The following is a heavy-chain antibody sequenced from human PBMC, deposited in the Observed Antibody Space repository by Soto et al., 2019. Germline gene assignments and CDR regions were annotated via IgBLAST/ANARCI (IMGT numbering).Heavy chain of an antibody. CDR1: GFTFSNFA. D-gene: IGHD2-2*01. J-gene: IGHJ6*03. Sequence: EVQVLESGGGSVQPGGSLRLSCAASGFTFSNFAMSWVRHAPGKGLEWVSEITGSTGTTYYADYVRGRFIISRDNSQNAVHRQMNSRRHEDTAVYYCAKDTSSSPYYMDVWGKGTRVTVYS. CDR3: AKDTSSSPYYMDV. V-gene: IGHV3-23*01. CDR2: ITGSTGTT.